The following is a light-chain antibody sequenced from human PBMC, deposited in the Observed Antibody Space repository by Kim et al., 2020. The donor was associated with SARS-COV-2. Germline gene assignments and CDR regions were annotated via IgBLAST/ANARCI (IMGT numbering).Light chain of an antibody. Sequence: QSALTQPASVSGSPGQSITISCTGTSSDVGGYNYVSWYQQHPGKAPKLMIYDVSKRPSGVSNRFSGSKSGNTASLTISGLQAEDEADYYCSSYTSSSTYVFGAATKV. CDR1: SSDVGGYNY. V-gene: IGLV2-14*01. CDR3: SSYTSSSTYV. J-gene: IGLJ1*01. CDR2: DVS.